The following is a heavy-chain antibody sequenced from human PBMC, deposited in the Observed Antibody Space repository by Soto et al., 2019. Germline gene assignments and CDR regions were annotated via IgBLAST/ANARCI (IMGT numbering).Heavy chain of an antibody. CDR1: GGTLRRNT. V-gene: IGHV1-69*13. D-gene: IGHD3-22*01. CDR3: ATTHFYETDGVFDYFDY. Sequence: SVKVSCKASGGTLRRNTLCWVRQAQGQGLEWMVGITAFLGTTNYAQKFQGRVTITADESTATAYLELSSLRSEDTAVYYCATTHFYETDGVFDYFDYWGHGTLVTVS. J-gene: IGHJ4*01. CDR2: ITAFLGTT.